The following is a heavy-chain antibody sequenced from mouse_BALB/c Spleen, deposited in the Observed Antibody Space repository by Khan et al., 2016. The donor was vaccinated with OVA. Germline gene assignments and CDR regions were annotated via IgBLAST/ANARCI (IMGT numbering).Heavy chain of an antibody. D-gene: IGHD2-1*01. Sequence: EVQLQESGPELVKPGASVKISCKASGYSFTGYFMNWVMQSPGKSLEWIGRINPHIGETLYNQKFKDQATFTVDESSSTAYMELRSLPSEDSAVYYCTKNYPSDFDYWGQGTTVTVSS. V-gene: IGHV1-20*02. J-gene: IGHJ2*01. CDR3: TKNYPSDFDY. CDR2: INPHIGET. CDR1: GYSFTGYF.